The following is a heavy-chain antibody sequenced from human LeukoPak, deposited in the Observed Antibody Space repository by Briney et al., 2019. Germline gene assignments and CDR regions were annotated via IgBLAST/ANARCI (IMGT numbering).Heavy chain of an antibody. CDR3: VRVRTGSISDH. V-gene: IGHV4-39*07. CDR2: ISYSGTA. Sequence: SETLSLTCTVSGGSISSSSYYWGWIRQPPEKGLEWLGSISYSGTAYYNPSLRSRVTVSRDTSKNQFSLNLNSVTAADTAVYYCVRVRTGSISDHWGQGILVIVSS. D-gene: IGHD2-8*02. J-gene: IGHJ4*02. CDR1: GGSISSSSYY.